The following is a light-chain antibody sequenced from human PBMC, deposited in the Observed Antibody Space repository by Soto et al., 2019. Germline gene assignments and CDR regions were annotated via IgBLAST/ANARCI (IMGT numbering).Light chain of an antibody. J-gene: IGLJ2*01. CDR1: SSDVGTYNL. Sequence: QSALTQPASVSGSPGLSITISCTGTSSDVGTYNLVSWFQQHPGKAPKVMIYEGSKRPSGVPDRISGSKSGTSASLAISGLRSEDEADYYCAAWDDRLSGLVFGRGTKLTVL. CDR3: AAWDDRLSGLV. V-gene: IGLV2-14*02. CDR2: EGS.